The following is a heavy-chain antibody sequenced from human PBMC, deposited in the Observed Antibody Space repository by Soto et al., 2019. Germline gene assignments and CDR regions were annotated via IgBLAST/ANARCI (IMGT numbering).Heavy chain of an antibody. V-gene: IGHV4-30-4*01. Sequence: QVQLQESGPGLVKPSQTLSLTCTVSGDPISSGDYYWSWIRQPPGKGLEWIGYIYYSGTTYYSPSLKRRVTMSVDTSKNQFSLKLSSVTAADTAVYYCARAPYRGTNSRGALDMWGQWTMVTVSS. CDR1: GDPISSGDYY. J-gene: IGHJ3*02. CDR2: IYYSGTT. CDR3: ARAPYRGTNSRGALDM. D-gene: IGHD2-8*01.